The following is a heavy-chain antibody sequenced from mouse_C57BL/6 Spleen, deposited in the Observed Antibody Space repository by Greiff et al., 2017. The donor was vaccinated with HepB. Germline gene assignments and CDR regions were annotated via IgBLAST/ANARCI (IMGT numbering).Heavy chain of an antibody. J-gene: IGHJ1*03. Sequence: QVQLKESGPGLVQPSQSLSITCTVSGFSLTSYGVHWVRQSPGKGLEWLGVIWRGGSTDYNAAYMSRLSITKDNSKSQVFFKMNSLQADDTAIYYCAKKGYYGNWYFDVWGTGTTVTVSS. V-gene: IGHV2-5*01. CDR3: AKKGYYGNWYFDV. CDR2: IWRGGST. D-gene: IGHD1-1*01. CDR1: GFSLTSYG.